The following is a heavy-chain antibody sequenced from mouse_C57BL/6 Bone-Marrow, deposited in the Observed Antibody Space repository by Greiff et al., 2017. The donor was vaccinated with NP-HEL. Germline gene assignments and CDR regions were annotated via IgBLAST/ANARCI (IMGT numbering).Heavy chain of an antibody. Sequence: EVHLVESGGDLVKPGGSLKLSCAASGFTFSSYGMSWVRQTPDKRLEWVATISSGGSYTYYPDSVKGRFTISRDNAKNTLYLQMSSLKSEDTAMYYCARHYYSNYFDYWGQGTTRTVSS. D-gene: IGHD2-5*01. CDR3: ARHYYSNYFDY. CDR2: ISSGGSYT. J-gene: IGHJ2*01. V-gene: IGHV5-6*01. CDR1: GFTFSSYG.